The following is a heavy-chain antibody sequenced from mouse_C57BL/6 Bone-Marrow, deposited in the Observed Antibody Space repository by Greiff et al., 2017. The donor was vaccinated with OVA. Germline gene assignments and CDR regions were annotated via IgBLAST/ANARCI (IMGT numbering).Heavy chain of an antibody. Sequence: VQLQHSGPALVKPGASVKISCKASGYTFTDYYMNWVKQSHGKSLEWIGDINPNNGGTSYNQKFKGKATLTVDKSSSTAYMELRSLTSEDSAVYYCAREDSNSFAYWGQGTLVTVSA. V-gene: IGHV1-26*01. CDR2: INPNNGGT. CDR1: GYTFTDYY. CDR3: AREDSNSFAY. J-gene: IGHJ3*01. D-gene: IGHD2-5*01.